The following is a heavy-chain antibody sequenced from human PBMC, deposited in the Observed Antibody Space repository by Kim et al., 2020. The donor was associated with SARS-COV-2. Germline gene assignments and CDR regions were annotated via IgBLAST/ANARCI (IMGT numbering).Heavy chain of an antibody. D-gene: IGHD6-6*01. CDR2: IGTAGDT. Sequence: GGSLRLSCAASGFTFSSYDMHWVRQATGKGLEWVSAIGTAGDTYYPGSVKGRFTISRENAKNSLYLQMNSLRAGDTAVYYCARAQYSRPYYYYGMDVWGQGTTVTVSS. V-gene: IGHV3-13*04. CDR1: GFTFSSYD. J-gene: IGHJ6*02. CDR3: ARAQYSRPYYYYGMDV.